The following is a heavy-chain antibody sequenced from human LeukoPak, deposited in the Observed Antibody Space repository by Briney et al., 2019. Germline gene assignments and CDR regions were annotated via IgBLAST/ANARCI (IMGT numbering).Heavy chain of an antibody. D-gene: IGHD2-2*01. Sequence: GRSLRLSCAASGFTFSSYAMHWVRQAPGKGLEWVAVISYDGSNKYYADSVKGRFTISRDNSKNTLYLQMNSLRAEDTAVYYCARGGRGSSNYFDYWGQGTLVTVSS. CDR1: GFTFSSYA. CDR3: ARGGRGSSNYFDY. CDR2: ISYDGSNK. V-gene: IGHV3-30-3*01. J-gene: IGHJ4*02.